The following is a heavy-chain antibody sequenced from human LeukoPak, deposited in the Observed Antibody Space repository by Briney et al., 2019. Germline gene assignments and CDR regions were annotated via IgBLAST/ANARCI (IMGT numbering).Heavy chain of an antibody. J-gene: IGHJ4*02. CDR3: AKGLSGYDSSSHFDY. Sequence: PGGSLRLSCGASGFTFSSYGMHWVRQAPGKGLEWVAFIRYDGSNKSYSDSVRGRFTISRDNSKNTLYLQMNSLRAEDTAVYYCAKGLSGYDSSSHFDYWGQGTLVTVSS. CDR2: IRYDGSNK. CDR1: GFTFSSYG. V-gene: IGHV3-30*02. D-gene: IGHD5-12*01.